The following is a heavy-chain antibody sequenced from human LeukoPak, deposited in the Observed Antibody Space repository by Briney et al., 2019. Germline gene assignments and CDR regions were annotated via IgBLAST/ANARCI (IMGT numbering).Heavy chain of an antibody. V-gene: IGHV4-34*01. D-gene: IGHD6-19*01. Sequence: SETLSLTCAVYGGSFSGYYWSWIRQPPGKGLEWIGEINHSGSTNYNPSLKSRVTISVGTSKNQLSLKLSSVTAADTAVYYCARGGIAVAGTEWFDPWGQGTLVTVSS. CDR3: ARGGIAVAGTEWFDP. J-gene: IGHJ5*02. CDR1: GGSFSGYY. CDR2: INHSGST.